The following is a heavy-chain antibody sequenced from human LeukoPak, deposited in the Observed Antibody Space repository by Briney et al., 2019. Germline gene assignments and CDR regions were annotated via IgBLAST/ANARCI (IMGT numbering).Heavy chain of an antibody. Sequence: SETLSLTCTVSGGSISSYYWSWIRQPAGKGLEWVGRIYTSGSTNYNPSLKSRVSMSVDTSKNHCALKLSSVTAADTSVYYCARDDYYYYYMDVWGKGTTVTISS. J-gene: IGHJ6*03. CDR1: GGSISSYY. CDR2: IYTSGST. CDR3: ARDDYYYYYMDV. V-gene: IGHV4-4*07.